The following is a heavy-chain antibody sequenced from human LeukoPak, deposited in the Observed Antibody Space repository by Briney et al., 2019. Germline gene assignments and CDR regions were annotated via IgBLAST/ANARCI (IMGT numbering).Heavy chain of an antibody. J-gene: IGHJ5*02. Sequence: GASVKVSCKASGGTFSSYAISGVRQAPGQGLEWMGGIIPIFGTANYAQKFQGRVTITTDESTSTAYMELSSLRSEDTAVYYCARAPYSSSSGWFDPWGQGTLVTVSS. D-gene: IGHD6-6*01. CDR3: ARAPYSSSSGWFDP. CDR2: IIPIFGTA. CDR1: GGTFSSYA. V-gene: IGHV1-69*05.